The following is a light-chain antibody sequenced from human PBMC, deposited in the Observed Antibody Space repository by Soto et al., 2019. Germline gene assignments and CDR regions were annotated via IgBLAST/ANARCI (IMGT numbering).Light chain of an antibody. CDR1: SSDVGGYNS. V-gene: IGLV2-8*01. CDR2: EVN. Sequence: QSALTQPPFASGSPGQSVTISYTGTSSDVGGYNSVSWYQHHPGKAPKLMIYEVNKRPSGVPDRFSGSKSANTASLTVSGLQAEDEADYYCSSYAGSNNYVFGTGTKLTVL. CDR3: SSYAGSNNYV. J-gene: IGLJ1*01.